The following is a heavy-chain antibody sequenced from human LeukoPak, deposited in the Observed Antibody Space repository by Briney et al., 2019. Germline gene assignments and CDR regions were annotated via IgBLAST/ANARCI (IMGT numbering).Heavy chain of an antibody. V-gene: IGHV3-7*04. Sequence: GGSLRLSCAASGFTFSSYWMSCVRQAPGKGLEWVANIKQDGSEKYYVDSVKGRFTISRDNAKNSLYLQMNSLRAEDTAVYYCVRGAYSSSWLNFDYWGQGTLVTVSS. CDR1: GFTFSSYW. D-gene: IGHD6-13*01. CDR2: IKQDGSEK. CDR3: VRGAYSSSWLNFDY. J-gene: IGHJ4*02.